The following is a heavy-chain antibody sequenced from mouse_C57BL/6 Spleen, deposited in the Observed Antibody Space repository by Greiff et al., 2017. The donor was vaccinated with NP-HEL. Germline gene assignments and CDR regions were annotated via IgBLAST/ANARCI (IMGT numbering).Heavy chain of an antibody. V-gene: IGHV1-50*01. CDR2: IDPSDSYT. CDR1: GYTFTSYW. D-gene: IGHD2-1*01. J-gene: IGHJ4*01. CDR3: ARRIYDGNSGAMDY. Sequence: QVQLQQSGAELVKPGASVKLSCKASGYTFTSYWMQWVKQRPGQGLEWIGEIDPSDSYTNYNQKFKGKATLTVDTSSSTAYMQLSSLTSEDSAVYYCARRIYDGNSGAMDYWGQGTSVTVSS.